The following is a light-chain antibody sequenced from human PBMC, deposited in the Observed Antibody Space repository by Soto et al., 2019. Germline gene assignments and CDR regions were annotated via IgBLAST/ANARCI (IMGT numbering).Light chain of an antibody. J-gene: IGLJ2*01. CDR3: AAWDDSLSGLV. CDR2: RNN. Sequence: QSVLTQPPSASGTPGQRVTISCSGSSSNIGSNYVYWYQQLPGTAPKLLIDRNNQRPPGDPDRFSGSKSGTSASPAISGLRSEDEADYYCAAWDDSLSGLVFGGGTKVTVL. V-gene: IGLV1-47*01. CDR1: SSNIGSNY.